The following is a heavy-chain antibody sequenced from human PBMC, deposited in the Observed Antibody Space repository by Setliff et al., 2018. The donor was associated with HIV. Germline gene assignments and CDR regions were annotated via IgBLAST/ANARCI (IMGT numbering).Heavy chain of an antibody. J-gene: IGHJ3*02. CDR3: AKGFVFGIDAFDI. V-gene: IGHV3-23*01. CDR2: VGAVGGPT. CDR1: GFTFSTYA. Sequence: PGGSLRLSCAASGFTFSTYAMGWVRQAPGKGLEWVSTVGAVGGPTHYAESVKGRFTISKDNSKNAQNLQMSSRRDEDTAVYYCAKGFVFGIDAFDIWGQGTMGTVSS. D-gene: IGHD3-10*02.